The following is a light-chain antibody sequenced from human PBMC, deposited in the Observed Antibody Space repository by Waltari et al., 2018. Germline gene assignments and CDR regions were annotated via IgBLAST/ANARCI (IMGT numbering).Light chain of an antibody. V-gene: IGKV3-15*01. CDR3: QQYNNWPLT. CDR1: QSVSSN. J-gene: IGKJ4*01. Sequence: ATLSCRASQSVSSNLAWYQQKPGQAPRLLIYGASTRATGISARFSGSGSGTEFTLTISSLQSEDFAVYYCQQYNNWPLTFGGGTTVEIK. CDR2: GAS.